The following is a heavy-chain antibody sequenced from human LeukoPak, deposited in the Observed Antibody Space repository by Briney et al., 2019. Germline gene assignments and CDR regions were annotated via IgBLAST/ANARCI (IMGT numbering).Heavy chain of an antibody. J-gene: IGHJ3*02. CDR3: IRGYSGISVYAFDI. D-gene: IGHD5-12*01. CDR2: SGKKADSYTA. V-gene: IGHV3-72*01. Sequence: PGGSLRLSCAASGFTLSDHYIDWVRQAPGKGLEWVGRSGKKADSYTAEFAASVKGRFTLSRDDSKNSLYLQMNLLRTEDTAMYHCIRGYSGISVYAFDIWGQGTTVTVSS. CDR1: GFTLSDHY.